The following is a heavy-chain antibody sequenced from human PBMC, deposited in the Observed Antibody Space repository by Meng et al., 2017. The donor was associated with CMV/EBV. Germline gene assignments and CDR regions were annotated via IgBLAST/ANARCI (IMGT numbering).Heavy chain of an antibody. J-gene: IGHJ4*02. CDR3: ARDKIQLWPTVGYFDY. CDR1: GYTFTSYY. Sequence: QWRPVQSVAEVKKPGASVKVSCKASGYTFTSYYMHWVRQAPGQGLEWMGIINPSGGSTSYAQKFQGRVTMTRDTSTSTVYMELSSLRSEDTAVYYCARDKIQLWPTVGYFDYWGQGTLVTVSS. V-gene: IGHV1-46*01. D-gene: IGHD5-18*01. CDR2: INPSGGST.